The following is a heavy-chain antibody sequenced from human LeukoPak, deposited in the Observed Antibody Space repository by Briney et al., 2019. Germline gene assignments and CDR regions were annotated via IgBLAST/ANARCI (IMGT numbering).Heavy chain of an antibody. J-gene: IGHJ5*02. CDR2: IYYSGST. V-gene: IGHV4-39*01. CDR3: ARLKGQSGYVGNWFDP. CDR1: GGSISSSSYY. Sequence: SETLSLTCTVSGGSISSSSYYWGWIRQPPGKGLEWIGSIYYSGSTYYNPSLKSRVTVSVDRFNNRVSLRLTSVTAADTAVYYCARLKGQSGYVGNWFDPWGQGTLVTVSS. D-gene: IGHD5-12*01.